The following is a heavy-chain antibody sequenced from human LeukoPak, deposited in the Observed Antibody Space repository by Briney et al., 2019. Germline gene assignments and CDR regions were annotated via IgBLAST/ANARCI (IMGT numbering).Heavy chain of an antibody. Sequence: GGSLRLSCAASGFTFTTYWMHWVRQAPGKGLVWVSRINGDGSSSNYADSVKGRFTISRDNARNTLYLQMNSLRAEDTALYYCAWTSPTSYFDFWCQGTLVTVSS. D-gene: IGHD3/OR15-3a*01. CDR2: INGDGSSS. V-gene: IGHV3-74*01. J-gene: IGHJ4*02. CDR1: GFTFTTYW. CDR3: AWTSPTSYFDF.